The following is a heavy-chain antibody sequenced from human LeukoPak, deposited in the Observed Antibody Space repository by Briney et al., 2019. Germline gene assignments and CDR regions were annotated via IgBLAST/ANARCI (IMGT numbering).Heavy chain of an antibody. CDR1: GYTFTSYY. D-gene: IGHD2-15*01. Sequence: ASVKVSCKASGYTFTSYYMHWVRQAPGEGLEWMGIINPSGGSTSYAQKFQGRVTMTRDKSASTVYMELSSLRSEDTAMYYCAREGYCSGGSCPMIYWGQGTLVSVSS. CDR2: INPSGGST. V-gene: IGHV1-46*01. J-gene: IGHJ4*02. CDR3: AREGYCSGGSCPMIY.